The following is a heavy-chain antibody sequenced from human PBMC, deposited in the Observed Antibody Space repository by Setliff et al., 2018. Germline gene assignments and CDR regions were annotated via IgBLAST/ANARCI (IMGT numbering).Heavy chain of an antibody. CDR2: ISGSGGYT. D-gene: IGHD1-26*01. CDR3: AKDRGGASTRDH. J-gene: IGHJ4*02. V-gene: IGHV3-23*01. CDR1: GFTFSSYA. Sequence: GGSLRLSCAASGFTFSSYAMSWVRQAPGEGLEWVSAISGSGGYTYYADSVKGRFTISRDNSKNTLYLQMNSLRAEDTAIYYCAKDRGGASTRDHWGQGTLVTVSS.